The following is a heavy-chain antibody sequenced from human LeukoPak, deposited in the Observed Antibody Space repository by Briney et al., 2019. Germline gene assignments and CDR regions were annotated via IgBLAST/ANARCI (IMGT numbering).Heavy chain of an antibody. V-gene: IGHV1-18*01. CDR3: ARDTYYDILTGYYGKYWFDP. CDR2: ISAYNGNT. D-gene: IGHD3-9*01. CDR1: GYTFTSYG. J-gene: IGHJ5*02. Sequence: VASVKVSCKASGYTFTSYGISWVRQAPGQGLEWMGWISAYNGNTNYAQKLQGRVTMTTDTSTSTAYMELRSLRSDDTAVYYCARDTYYDILTGYYGKYWFDPWGQGTLVTVSS.